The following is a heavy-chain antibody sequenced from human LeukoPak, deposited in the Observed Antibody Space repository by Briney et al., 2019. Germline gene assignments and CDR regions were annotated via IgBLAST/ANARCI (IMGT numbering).Heavy chain of an antibody. J-gene: IGHJ4*02. CDR2: ISGSGGST. V-gene: IGHV3-23*01. CDR1: GFTFSSYA. CDR3: AKAAYYDILTGYTLLDY. Sequence: PGGSLRLSCAASGFTFSSYAMSWVRQAPGKGLEWVSAISGSGGSTYYADSVKGRFTISRDNSKNTLYLQMNSLRAEDTAVYYCAKAAYYDILTGYTLLDYWGQGTLVTVSS. D-gene: IGHD3-9*01.